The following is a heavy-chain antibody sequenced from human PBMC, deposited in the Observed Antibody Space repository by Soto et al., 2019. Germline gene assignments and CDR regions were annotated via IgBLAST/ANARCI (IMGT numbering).Heavy chain of an antibody. J-gene: IGHJ5*02. CDR1: GGSISSSNW. CDR2: MYHSGNT. V-gene: IGHV4-4*02. D-gene: IGHD2-15*01. Sequence: QVQLQESGPGLVKPSGTLSLTCAASGGSISSSNWWSWVRQPPGKGLEWIGDMYHSGNTNHNPSLKSRVTTSVDKYKNPFSLKQSSVTAADAAVYYCARAHCSGGSCYSVQHWFDPWGQRTLVTVSS. CDR3: ARAHCSGGSCYSVQHWFDP.